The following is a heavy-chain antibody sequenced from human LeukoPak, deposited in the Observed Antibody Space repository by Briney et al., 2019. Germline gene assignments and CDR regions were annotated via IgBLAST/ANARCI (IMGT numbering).Heavy chain of an antibody. J-gene: IGHJ4*02. CDR3: AGGRTDIVVVPATLRNYYFDY. D-gene: IGHD2-2*01. CDR2: IMPMFGKA. CDR1: GGTFSSYD. Sequence: ASVKVSCKASGGTFSSYDISWVRQAPGQGLEWMGGIMPMFGKANYAQKFQGRVTTTADKATSTAYMELSSLRSEDAAVYYCAGGRTDIVVVPATLRNYYFDYWGQGTLVTVSS. V-gene: IGHV1-69*06.